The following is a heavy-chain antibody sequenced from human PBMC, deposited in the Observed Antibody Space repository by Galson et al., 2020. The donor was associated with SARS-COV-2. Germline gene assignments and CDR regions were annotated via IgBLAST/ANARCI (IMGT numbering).Heavy chain of an antibody. CDR3: AREFSGSGAYMDV. CDR2: INPNSGAI. J-gene: IGHJ6*03. CDR1: GYTFNIYY. V-gene: IGHV1-2*06. Sequence: ASVKVSCKASGYTFNIYYIHWVRQDPGQGLEWMGRINPNSGAINYSQKFQGRVTMTSDTSSTTAFMELSSLRSDDTAVYYCAREFSGSGAYMDVWGKGTTVTISS. D-gene: IGHD3-10*01.